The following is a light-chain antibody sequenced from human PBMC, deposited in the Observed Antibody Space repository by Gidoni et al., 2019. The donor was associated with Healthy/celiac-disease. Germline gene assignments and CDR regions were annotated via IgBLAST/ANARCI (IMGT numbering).Light chain of an antibody. CDR3: QQYDNLPYT. J-gene: IGKJ2*01. V-gene: IGKV1-33*01. Sequence: DIQMTQSPSSLSASVGDRVTITCQASQDISNYLNWYQQKPGKAPKLLIYDASNLETGVPSRFSGSGSGKDFTFTISSLQPEDIETYYCQQYDNLPYTLXQXTKLEIK. CDR1: QDISNY. CDR2: DAS.